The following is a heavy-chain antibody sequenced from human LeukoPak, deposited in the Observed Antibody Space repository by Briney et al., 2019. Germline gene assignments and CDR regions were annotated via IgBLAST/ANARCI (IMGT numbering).Heavy chain of an antibody. Sequence: ASVKVSCKASGYTFTDYYMYWVRQTPGQGLEWMGWINPNSGGTNYAQKFQGRVTMTRDTSITTAYMELSRLRFDDTAVYYCARDHLTVIEGPGNWGRGTLVTVSS. J-gene: IGHJ4*02. CDR3: ARDHLTVIEGPGN. CDR1: GYTFTDYY. CDR2: INPNSGGT. V-gene: IGHV1-2*02. D-gene: IGHD3-16*02.